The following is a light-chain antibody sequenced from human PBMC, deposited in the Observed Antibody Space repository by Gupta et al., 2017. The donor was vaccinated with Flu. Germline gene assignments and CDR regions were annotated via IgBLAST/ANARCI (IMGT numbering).Light chain of an antibody. CDR2: IEGSGDY. CDR3: ETWDSNTRV. J-gene: IGLJ1*01. V-gene: IGLV4-60*03. Sequence: QPVPPQSSSASASPRSSVTLTSSLNSGHMNYIIAWHQQQPGKAPRFLMKIEGSGDYQRGSGIPDRFSGSSSGADRYLTISNLQSEDEADYHCETWDSNTRVFGTGTKVTVL. CDR1: SGHMNYI.